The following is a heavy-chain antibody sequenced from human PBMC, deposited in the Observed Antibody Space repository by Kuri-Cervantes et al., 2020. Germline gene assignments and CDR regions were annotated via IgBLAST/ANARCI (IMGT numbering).Heavy chain of an antibody. CDR1: GGSISSYY. CDR2: IYCSGST. CDR3: ARVRYYDGGGYGEFDY. J-gene: IGHJ4*02. Sequence: SETLSLTCTVSGGSISSYYWSWIRQPPGKGLEWIGYIYCSGSTNYNPSLKSRVTISVDTSKNQFSLGLRSVTAADTAVYYCARVRYYDGGGYGEFDYWGQGTQVTVSS. V-gene: IGHV4-59*08. D-gene: IGHD3-22*01.